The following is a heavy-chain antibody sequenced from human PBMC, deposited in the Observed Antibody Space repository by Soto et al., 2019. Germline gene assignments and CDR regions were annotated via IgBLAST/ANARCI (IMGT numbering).Heavy chain of an antibody. CDR2: ISGSGGST. CDR3: AKEGRKRDKYSSSWPVDY. Sequence: GGSLRLSCAASGFTFSSYAMSWVRQAPGKGLEWVSAISGSGGSTYYADSVKGRFTISRDNSKNTLYLQMNSLRAEDTAVYYCAKEGRKRDKYSSSWPVDYWGQGTLVTVSS. CDR1: GFTFSSYA. J-gene: IGHJ4*02. D-gene: IGHD6-13*01. V-gene: IGHV3-23*01.